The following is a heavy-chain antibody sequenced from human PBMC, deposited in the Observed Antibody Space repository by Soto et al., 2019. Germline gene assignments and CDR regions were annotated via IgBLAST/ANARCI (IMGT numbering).Heavy chain of an antibody. CDR3: AKSPSSGPGGWFDP. Sequence: GGSLRLSCVASGFTVSSCAMTWVRQAPGKGLEWVANIKQDGSETNYVDSVKGRFTISRDNAKNSLYLEMNSLRAEDTALYYFAKSPSSGPGGWFDPWGLGTLVTVSS. V-gene: IGHV3-7*03. J-gene: IGHJ5*02. D-gene: IGHD3-16*01. CDR1: GFTVSSCA. CDR2: IKQDGSET.